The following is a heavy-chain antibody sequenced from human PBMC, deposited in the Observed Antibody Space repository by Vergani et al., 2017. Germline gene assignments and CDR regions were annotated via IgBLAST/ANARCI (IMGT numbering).Heavy chain of an antibody. CDR1: GFTFSSYG. J-gene: IGHJ6*02. D-gene: IGHD2-8*02. CDR3: AKASPIVSGGYVKYYDYGMDV. V-gene: IGHV3-30*18. Sequence: VQLVESGGGVVQPGRSLRLSCAASGFTFSSYGMHWVRQAPGKGLEWVAVISYDGSNKYYADSVKGRFTISRDNSKNTLYLQMNSLRAEDTAVYYCAKASPIVSGGYVKYYDYGMDVWGQGTTVTVSS. CDR2: ISYDGSNK.